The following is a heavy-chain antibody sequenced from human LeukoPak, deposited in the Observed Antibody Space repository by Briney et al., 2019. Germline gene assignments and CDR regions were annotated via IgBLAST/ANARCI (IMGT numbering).Heavy chain of an antibody. CDR2: ISSSSRTT. V-gene: IGHV3-48*01. CDR1: GFTFSSYN. Sequence: KPGGSLRLSCAGSGFTFSSYNMNWVRQAPGKGLEWVSYISSSSRTTYYADSVKGRFTISRDNSKNRLYLQMNNLRAEDTALYFCARVGYNSGWYEYWGQGTLVTVSS. CDR3: ARVGYNSGWYEY. D-gene: IGHD6-19*01. J-gene: IGHJ4*02.